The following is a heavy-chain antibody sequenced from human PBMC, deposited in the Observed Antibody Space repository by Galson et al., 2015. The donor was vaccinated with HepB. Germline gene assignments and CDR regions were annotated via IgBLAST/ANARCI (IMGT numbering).Heavy chain of an antibody. CDR2: IDAGNGNT. CDR1: GYTFTSYA. D-gene: IGHD6-6*01. J-gene: IGHJ4*02. Sequence: SVKVSCKASGYTFTSYAMHWVRQAPGQRLEWLGWIDAGNGNTIYSQNFQGRVTITRDTSASTAYVELSSLTSEDTAVYYCAPGVAARPLYYLDYWGQGTLVTVSS. V-gene: IGHV1-3*01. CDR3: APGVAARPLYYLDY.